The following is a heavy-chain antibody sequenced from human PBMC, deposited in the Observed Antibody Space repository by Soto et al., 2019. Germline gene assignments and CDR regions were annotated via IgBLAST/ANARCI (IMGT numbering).Heavy chain of an antibody. V-gene: IGHV4-31*03. CDR1: GGSISSGGYY. J-gene: IGHJ4*02. Sequence: SETLSLTCTVSGGSISSGGYYWSWIRQHPGKGLEWIGYIYYSGSTYYNPSLKSRVTISVDTSKNQFSLKLSSVTAADTAVYYCARILTGSSSLDYWGQGTLVTVSS. CDR2: IYYSGST. CDR3: ARILTGSSSLDY. D-gene: IGHD6-6*01.